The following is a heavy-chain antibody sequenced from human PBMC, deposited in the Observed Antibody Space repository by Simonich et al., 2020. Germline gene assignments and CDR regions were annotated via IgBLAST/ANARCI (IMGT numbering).Heavy chain of an antibody. V-gene: IGHV4-34*01. Sequence: QVQLQQWGAGLLKPSETLSLTCAVYGGSFSGYYWSWIRQPPGKGLEWSGEINHSGSTNYNPSLTSRVTISVDTSKNQFSLKLSSVTAADTAVYYCARGLRVAAAGTAFQHWGQGTLVTVSS. J-gene: IGHJ1*01. CDR3: ARGLRVAAAGTAFQH. D-gene: IGHD6-13*01. CDR1: GGSFSGYY. CDR2: INHSGST.